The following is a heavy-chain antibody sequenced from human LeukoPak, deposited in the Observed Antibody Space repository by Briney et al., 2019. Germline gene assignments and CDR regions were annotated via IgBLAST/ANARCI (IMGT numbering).Heavy chain of an antibody. CDR1: GFTFSSYA. J-gene: IGHJ4*02. Sequence: GSLRLSCAASGFTFSSYAMHWVRQAPGKGLEWVAVISYDGSNKYYADSVKGRFTISRDNAKNSLYLQMNSLRAEDTAVYYCAREVYNLIGTYDFWSGYYYFDYWGQGTLVTVSS. D-gene: IGHD3-3*01. CDR2: ISYDGSNK. CDR3: AREVYNLIGTYDFWSGYYYFDY. V-gene: IGHV3-30-3*01.